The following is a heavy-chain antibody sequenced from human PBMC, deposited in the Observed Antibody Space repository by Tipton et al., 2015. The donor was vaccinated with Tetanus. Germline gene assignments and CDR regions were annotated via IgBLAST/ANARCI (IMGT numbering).Heavy chain of an antibody. CDR2: ISNSGST. V-gene: IGHV4-31*03. CDR3: ARPGVGGYTGYYFDF. CDR1: GGSITAGGXY. J-gene: IGHJ4*02. D-gene: IGHD5-12*01. Sequence: LSLTCTVSGGSITAGGXYWSWIRXXXGEGLEWIGYISNSGSTYYNPSLKSRVTISVDTSQKQISLKVNSVTAADTAVYYCARPGVGGYTGYYFDFWGQGTVVTVSS.